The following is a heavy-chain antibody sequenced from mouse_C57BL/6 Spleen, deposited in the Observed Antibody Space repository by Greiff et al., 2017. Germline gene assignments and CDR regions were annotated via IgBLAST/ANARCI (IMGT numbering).Heavy chain of an antibody. J-gene: IGHJ2*01. D-gene: IGHD3-1*01. Sequence: QVQLQQSGAGLVRPGASVKMSCTASGYTLTSYTMHWVQQSPGQGLEWIGYISRSSGNTYYNQKFKDKGRFTADNSTSTAYMQLSSLKAEDSAFYYWSRNHRKRDPYYFDDWGQGTTVTVSS. V-gene: IGHV1-4*01. CDR3: SRNHRKRDPYYFDD. CDR1: GYTLTSYT. CDR2: ISRSSGNT.